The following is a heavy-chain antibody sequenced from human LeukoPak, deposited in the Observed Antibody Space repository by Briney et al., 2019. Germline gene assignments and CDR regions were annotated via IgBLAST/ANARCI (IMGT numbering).Heavy chain of an antibody. CDR2: ISAASTYI. CDR3: ARGNYRYYDSSGYPFYFDY. Sequence: GESLRLSCAASGFTFSNYDMNWVRQAPGKGLEWVSSISAASTYIYYADSVQGRFTISRDNAKNSLYLQMSSLRAEDTAVYFCARGNYRYYDSSGYPFYFDYWGQGALVTDSS. D-gene: IGHD3-22*01. J-gene: IGHJ4*02. V-gene: IGHV3-21*01. CDR1: GFTFSNYD.